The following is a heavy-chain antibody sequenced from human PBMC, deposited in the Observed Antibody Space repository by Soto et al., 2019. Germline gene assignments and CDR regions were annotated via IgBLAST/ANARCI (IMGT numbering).Heavy chain of an antibody. CDR1: GFTFSTFN. Sequence: PGGSLRLSCAASGFTFSTFNMNWVRQAPVKGLEWVSYISSSGSTIYYADSVKGRFTISRDNAKNSLYLQMNSLRAEDTAVYYCAKDTYYHDSSGFYVFDYWGQGTPVTVS. J-gene: IGHJ4*02. D-gene: IGHD3-22*01. V-gene: IGHV3-48*01. CDR3: AKDTYYHDSSGFYVFDY. CDR2: ISSSGSTI.